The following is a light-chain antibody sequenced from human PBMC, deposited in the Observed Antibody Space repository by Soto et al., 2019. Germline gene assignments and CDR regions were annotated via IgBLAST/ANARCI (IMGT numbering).Light chain of an antibody. CDR1: SSDVGSQNF. CDR3: SSYTTTYTWV. CDR2: GVS. J-gene: IGLJ3*02. V-gene: IGLV2-14*01. Sequence: QSALTQPASVSGSPGQSITMSCTGTSSDVGSQNFVSWHQQHPGKAPKFIIYGVSNRPSGVSNRFSGSKSGNTASLTISGLQPDDEADYYCSSYTTTYTWVFGGGTKLTVL.